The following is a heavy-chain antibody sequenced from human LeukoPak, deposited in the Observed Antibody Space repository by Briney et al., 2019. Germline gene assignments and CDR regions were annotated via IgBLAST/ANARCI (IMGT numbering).Heavy chain of an antibody. CDR2: IYYSGST. CDR1: GGSISSSSYY. D-gene: IGHD3-3*01. CDR3: ARQNPYGIFGVAPTYYFDY. V-gene: IGHV4-39*01. J-gene: IGHJ4*02. Sequence: PSETLSLTCTVSGGSISSSSYYWGWIRQPPGKGLEWIWSIYYSGSTYYNPSLKSRVTISVDTSKNQFSLKLSSVTAADTAVYYCARQNPYGIFGVAPTYYFDYWGQGTLVTVSS.